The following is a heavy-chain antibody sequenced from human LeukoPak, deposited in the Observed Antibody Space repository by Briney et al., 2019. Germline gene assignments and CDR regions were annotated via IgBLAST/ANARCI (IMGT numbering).Heavy chain of an antibody. J-gene: IGHJ6*02. D-gene: IGHD3-10*01. Sequence: PSETLSLTCAVSGGSISSSNWWTWVRQSPGKGLEWIGEIYHSGSTNYNPSLKSRVAILVDKSKNHFSLKLSSVTAADTAVYYCARGYSSFGEFWGQGTTVTVSS. V-gene: IGHV4-4*02. CDR2: IYHSGST. CDR3: ARGYSSFGEF. CDR1: GGSISSSNW.